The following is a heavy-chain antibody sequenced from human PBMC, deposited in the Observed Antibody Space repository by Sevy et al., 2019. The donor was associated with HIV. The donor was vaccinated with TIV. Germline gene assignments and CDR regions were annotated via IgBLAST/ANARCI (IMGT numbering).Heavy chain of an antibody. CDR3: ARSRVITGTFDY. CDR2: ISYSGST. CDR1: GGSISGYY. J-gene: IGHJ4*02. V-gene: IGHV4-59*01. D-gene: IGHD1-20*01. Sequence: SETLSLTCTVSGGSISGYYWSWIRQPPGKGLEWVGYISYSGSTTYNPSLKSLVTISVDTSKNEFSLKLSSVTAADTAVYYCARSRVITGTFDYWGQGTLVTVSS.